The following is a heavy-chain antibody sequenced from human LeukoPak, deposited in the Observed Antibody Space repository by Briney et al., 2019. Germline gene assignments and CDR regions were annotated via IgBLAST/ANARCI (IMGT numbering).Heavy chain of an antibody. CDR3: PRGGLVSGTTNWFDP. V-gene: IGHV1-69*05. Sequence: SAKVSCKASGGTFSSYAISWVRQAPGQGLEWMGGIIPIFGTANYAQKFQGRVTITTDESTSTAYMELSSLRSEDTAVSYCPRGGLVSGTTNWFDPWGQGTLVTVSS. CDR2: IIPIFGTA. J-gene: IGHJ5*02. D-gene: IGHD1-7*01. CDR1: GGTFSSYA.